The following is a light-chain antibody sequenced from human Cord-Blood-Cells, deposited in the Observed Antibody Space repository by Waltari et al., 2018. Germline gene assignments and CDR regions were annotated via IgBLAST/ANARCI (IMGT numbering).Light chain of an antibody. V-gene: IGKV3-15*01. CDR1: QGVSSN. CDR3: QQYNNWPLT. J-gene: IGKJ4*01. Sequence: EIVMTQSPATLSVSPGERATLSCRASQGVSSNLAWYQQKPGQAPRLLIYGASTRATGIPARFIGSGSGTEFTLTISSLQSEDFAVYYCQQYNNWPLTFGGGTKVEIK. CDR2: GAS.